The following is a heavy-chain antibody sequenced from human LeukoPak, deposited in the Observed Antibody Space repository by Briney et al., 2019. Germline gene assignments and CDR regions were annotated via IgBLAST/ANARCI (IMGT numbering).Heavy chain of an antibody. D-gene: IGHD5-24*01. J-gene: IGHJ4*02. CDR1: GFTFSSYS. CDR2: ISGSGGST. CDR3: AKDAIEMATIRNGNFDY. V-gene: IGHV3-23*01. Sequence: GGSLRLSCAASGFTFSSYSMNWVRQAPGKGLEWVSAISGSGGSTYYADSVKGRFTISRDNSKNTLYLQMNSLRAEDTAVYYCAKDAIEMATIRNGNFDYWGQGTLVTVSS.